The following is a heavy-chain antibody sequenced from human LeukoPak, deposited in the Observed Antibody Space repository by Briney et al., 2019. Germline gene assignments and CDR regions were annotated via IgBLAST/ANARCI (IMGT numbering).Heavy chain of an antibody. CDR3: ARQRKEAIDY. Sequence: SETLSLTCTVSGGSISSYYWSWIRQPPGKGLEWIGHIYYSGSTNYNPSLKSRVTISVDTSKNQFSLELTSVTAADTAVYSCARQRKEAIDYWGQGTLVTVSS. CDR2: IYYSGST. CDR1: GGSISSYY. J-gene: IGHJ4*02. V-gene: IGHV4-59*08.